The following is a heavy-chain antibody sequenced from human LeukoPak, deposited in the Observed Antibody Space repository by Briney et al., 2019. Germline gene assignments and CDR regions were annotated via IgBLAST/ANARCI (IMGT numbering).Heavy chain of an antibody. Sequence: SETLSLTCTVSGASFSSGVYYWSWIRNPQGKALGWIGYIYYSGSTYYNPSLKSRVTISVDTSKNQFSLKLSSVTAADTAVYYCATRSSTHYYGMDVWGQGTTVTVSS. J-gene: IGHJ6*02. CDR2: IYYSGST. V-gene: IGHV4-30-4*01. D-gene: IGHD2-2*01. CDR1: GASFSSGVYY. CDR3: ATRSSTHYYGMDV.